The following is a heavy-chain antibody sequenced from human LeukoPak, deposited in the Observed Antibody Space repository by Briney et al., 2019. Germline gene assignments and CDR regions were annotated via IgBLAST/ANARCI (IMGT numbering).Heavy chain of an antibody. CDR1: GFTFSSYG. CDR3: ARDFHIVVVVAAYY. D-gene: IGHD2-15*01. Sequence: GGSLRLSCAASGFTFSSYGMHWVRQAPGKGLEWVAFIRYDGSNKYYADSVKGRFTISRDNSKNTLYLQMNSLRAEDTAVYYCARDFHIVVVVAAYYWGQGTLVTVSS. J-gene: IGHJ4*02. CDR2: IRYDGSNK. V-gene: IGHV3-30*02.